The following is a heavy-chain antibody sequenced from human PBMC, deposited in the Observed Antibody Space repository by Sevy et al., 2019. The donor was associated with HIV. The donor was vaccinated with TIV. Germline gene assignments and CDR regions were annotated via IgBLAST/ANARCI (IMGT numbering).Heavy chain of an antibody. CDR1: GYTFITYA. CDR3: ARDITMVRGVPRWFDP. V-gene: IGHV7-4-1*02. Sequence: ASVKVSCKASGYTFITYAMDWVRQAPGQGLEWMGWINTNTGNPTYAQGFTGRFVFSLDTSVSTAYLQISSLKAEDTAVSYCARDITMVRGVPRWFDPWGQGTLVTVSS. J-gene: IGHJ5*02. CDR2: INTNTGNP. D-gene: IGHD3-10*01.